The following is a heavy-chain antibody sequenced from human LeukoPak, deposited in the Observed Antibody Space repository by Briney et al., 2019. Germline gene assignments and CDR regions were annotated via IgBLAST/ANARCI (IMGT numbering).Heavy chain of an antibody. CDR1: GYTFTGYY. V-gene: IGHV1-2*06. Sequence: ASVKVSCKASGYTFTGYYMHWVRQAPGQGLEWMGRVNPNSGGTNYAQKFQGRVTMTRDTSISTAYMELSRLRSDDTAVYYCARVTDYYDSSGYRLDAFDIWGQGTMVTVSS. CDR2: VNPNSGGT. D-gene: IGHD3-22*01. CDR3: ARVTDYYDSSGYRLDAFDI. J-gene: IGHJ3*02.